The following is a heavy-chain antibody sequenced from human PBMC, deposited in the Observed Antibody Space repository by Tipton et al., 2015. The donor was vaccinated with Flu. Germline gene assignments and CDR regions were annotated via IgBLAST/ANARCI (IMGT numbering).Heavy chain of an antibody. CDR1: GDTFRKYA. CDR3: ARVIYSYGNYYYMDV. V-gene: IGHV1-69*06. CDR2: ITPKFATP. Sequence: QSGAEVKKPGSSVTVSCKASGDTFRKYAISWVRQAPGQGLEWMGGITPKFATPNYAQKFQGRVTITADKSTSTAYMELSSLRSEDTAVYYCARVIYSYGNYYYMDVWGKGTTVTVSS. D-gene: IGHD5-18*01. J-gene: IGHJ6*03.